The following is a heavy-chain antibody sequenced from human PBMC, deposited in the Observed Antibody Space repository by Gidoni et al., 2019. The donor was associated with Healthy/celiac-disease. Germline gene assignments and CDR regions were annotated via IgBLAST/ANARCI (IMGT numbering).Heavy chain of an antibody. D-gene: IGHD6-13*01. Sequence: EVQLVESGGGLVKHGGSLRLSCAASGFTFSNAWMGWVRQAPGKGLEWVGRIKSKTDGGTTDYAAPVKGRFTISRDDSKNTLYLQMNSLKTEDTAVYYCTTAPLGAAAGRRRYYFDYWGQGTLVTVSS. J-gene: IGHJ4*02. CDR1: GFTFSNAW. CDR2: IKSKTDGGTT. CDR3: TTAPLGAAAGRRRYYFDY. V-gene: IGHV3-15*01.